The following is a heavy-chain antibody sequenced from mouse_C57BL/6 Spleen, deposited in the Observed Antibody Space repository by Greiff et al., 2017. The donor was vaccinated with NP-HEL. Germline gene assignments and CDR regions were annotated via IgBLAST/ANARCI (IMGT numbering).Heavy chain of an antibody. CDR2: ISYDGSN. CDR3: ARDGKVLLYAMDY. CDR1: GYSITSGYY. J-gene: IGHJ4*01. Sequence: EVKLQESGPGLVKPSQSLSLTCSVTGYSITSGYYWNWIRQFPGNKLEWMGYISYDGSNNYNPSLKNRISITRDTSKNQFFLKLNSVTTEDTATYYCARDGKVLLYAMDYWGQGTSVTVSS. D-gene: IGHD1-3*01. V-gene: IGHV3-6*01.